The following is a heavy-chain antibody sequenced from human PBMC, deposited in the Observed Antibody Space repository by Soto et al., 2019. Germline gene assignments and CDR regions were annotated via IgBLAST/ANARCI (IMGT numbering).Heavy chain of an antibody. J-gene: IGHJ5*02. D-gene: IGHD6-6*01. Sequence: QVELVQSGAEVKKPGASVKVSCKASGYTFTSYGISWVRQAPGQGLEWRGWISAYNGNTNYAQKLQGRVTMTTDTSTSTAYMELRSLRSDDTAVYYCARGGGSRYWGSSLGGGGNWFDPWGQGTLVTVSS. CDR2: ISAYNGNT. CDR1: GYTFTSYG. CDR3: ARGGGSRYWGSSLGGGGNWFDP. V-gene: IGHV1-18*04.